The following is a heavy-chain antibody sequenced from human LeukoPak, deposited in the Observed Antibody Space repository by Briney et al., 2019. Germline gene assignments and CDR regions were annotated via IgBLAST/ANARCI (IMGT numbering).Heavy chain of an antibody. CDR3: ARGIWSARTVDYYLDY. CDR2: INAGNSHT. CDR1: GYNFNNYA. V-gene: IGHV1-3*01. J-gene: IGHJ4*02. D-gene: IGHD2-21*01. Sequence: ASVKVSCKASGYNFNNYAIHWVRQAPGQRFEWMGWINAGNSHTKYSQNFQGRITITRDSSASTVYMELSSLTSEDTAVYYCARGIWSARTVDYYLDYWGQGTLVTVPS.